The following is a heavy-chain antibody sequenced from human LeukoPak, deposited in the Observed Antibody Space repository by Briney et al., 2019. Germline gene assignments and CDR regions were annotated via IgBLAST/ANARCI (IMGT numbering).Heavy chain of an antibody. CDR3: ARSLGDCSSISCYHRPFFYMDV. CDR2: INAGNGNT. J-gene: IGHJ6*03. D-gene: IGHD2-2*01. CDR1: GYTFTSYA. V-gene: IGHV1-3*01. Sequence: ASVKVSCKASGYTFTSYAMHWVRQAPGQRLEWMGWINAGNGNTKYSQKFQGRVTITRDTSASTAYMELSSLRSEDTAVYYCARSLGDCSSISCYHRPFFYMDVWGKGTTVTVSS.